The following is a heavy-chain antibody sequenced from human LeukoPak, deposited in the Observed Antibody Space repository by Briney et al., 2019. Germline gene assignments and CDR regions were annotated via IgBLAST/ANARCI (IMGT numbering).Heavy chain of an antibody. CDR1: GGSISSYY. CDR3: ARGRKWELPFDY. Sequence: SETLSLTCTVSGGSISSYYWSWIRQPAGKGLEWIGRIYTSGSTNYNPSLKSRVTMSVDTSKNQFSLELSSVTAADTAVYYCARGRKWELPFDYWGQGALVTVSS. CDR2: IYTSGST. V-gene: IGHV4-4*07. D-gene: IGHD1-26*01. J-gene: IGHJ4*02.